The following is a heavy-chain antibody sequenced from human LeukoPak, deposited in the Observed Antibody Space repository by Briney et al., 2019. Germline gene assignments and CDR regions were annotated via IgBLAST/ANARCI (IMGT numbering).Heavy chain of an antibody. V-gene: IGHV4-34*01. J-gene: IGHJ4*02. Sequence: SETLSLTCAVYGGSFSGYYWSWIRQPPGKGLEWIGEINHSGSTNYHPSLKSRVTISVDTSKNQFSLKLSSVTAADTAVYYCARGHFLYWGQGTLVTVSS. CDR1: GGSFSGYY. D-gene: IGHD3-3*02. CDR2: INHSGST. CDR3: ARGHFLY.